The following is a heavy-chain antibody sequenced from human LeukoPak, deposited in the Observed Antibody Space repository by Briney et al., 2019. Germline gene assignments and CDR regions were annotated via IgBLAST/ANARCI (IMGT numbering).Heavy chain of an antibody. CDR1: GFTFSDYY. V-gene: IGHV3-11*01. Sequence: GGSLRLSCAASGFTFSDYYMSWIHQAPGKGLGWVSYISSSGSTIYYADSVKGRFTISRDNAKNSLYLQMNSLRAEDTAVYYCARGGEYSSSWYGNLNYWGQGTLVTVSS. D-gene: IGHD6-13*01. J-gene: IGHJ4*02. CDR2: ISSSGSTI. CDR3: ARGGEYSSSWYGNLNY.